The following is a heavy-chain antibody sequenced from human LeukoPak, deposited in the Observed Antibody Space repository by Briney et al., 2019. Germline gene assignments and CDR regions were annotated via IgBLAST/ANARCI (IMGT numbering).Heavy chain of an antibody. CDR1: GFSFSNFY. CDR2: ISSSSTYT. D-gene: IGHD3-22*01. Sequence: GGSLRLSCAASGFSFSNFYISWIRQAPAKVLAWVSYISSSSTYTNSADSVRGRFTISRDNAKNSLYLQMNSLRVEDTAVYYCARESDSSGYYDYWGQGTLVTVSS. CDR3: ARESDSSGYYDY. J-gene: IGHJ4*01. V-gene: IGHV3-11*06.